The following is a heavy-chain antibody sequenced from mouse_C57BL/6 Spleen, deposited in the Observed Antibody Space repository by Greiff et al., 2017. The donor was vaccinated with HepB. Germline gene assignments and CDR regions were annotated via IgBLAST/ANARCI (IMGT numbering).Heavy chain of an antibody. CDR1: GYAFTNYL. CDR2: INPGSGGT. V-gene: IGHV1-54*01. Sequence: VQLQESGAELVRPGTSVKVSCKASGYAFTNYLIEWVKQRPGQGLEWIGVINPGSGGTNYNEKFKGKATLTADKSSSTAYMQLSSLTSEDSAVYFCARSSSQFYFDYWGQGTTLTVSS. J-gene: IGHJ2*01. CDR3: ARSSSQFYFDY.